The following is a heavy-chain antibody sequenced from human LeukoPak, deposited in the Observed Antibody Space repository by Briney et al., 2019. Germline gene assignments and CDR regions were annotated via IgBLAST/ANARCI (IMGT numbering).Heavy chain of an antibody. V-gene: IGHV3-21*04. CDR3: AKDLTPPYGVTTDDY. Sequence: PGGSLRLSCAASGFTFSSYCMNWVRQAPGKGLEWVSSISSSSSYIYYADSVKGRFTISRDNAKNSLYLQMNSLRAEDTAVYYCAKDLTPPYGVTTDDYWGQGTLVTVSS. D-gene: IGHD4-17*01. J-gene: IGHJ4*02. CDR1: GFTFSSYC. CDR2: ISSSSSYI.